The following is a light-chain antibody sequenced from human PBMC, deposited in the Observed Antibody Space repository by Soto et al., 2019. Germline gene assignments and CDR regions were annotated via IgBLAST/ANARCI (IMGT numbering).Light chain of an antibody. J-gene: IGKJ5*01. V-gene: IGKV3-11*01. Sequence: ESVLTQSPATLSLAPGERATLSFRASQSVRNYLVWCQQKPGQAPRLLIYDTFNRATDIPARFSGSGSGTDFTHTIPSLEPEAFAVYYCQQRYRWPPTFGQGTRLAI. CDR1: QSVRNY. CDR2: DTF. CDR3: QQRYRWPPT.